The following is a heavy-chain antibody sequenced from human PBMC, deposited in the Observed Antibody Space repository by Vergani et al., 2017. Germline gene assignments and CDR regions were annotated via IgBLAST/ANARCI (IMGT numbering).Heavy chain of an antibody. J-gene: IGHJ6*02. V-gene: IGHV3-21*01. Sequence: EVQLVESGGGLVKPGGSLRLSCAASGFTFSSYSMNWVRQAPGKGLECVSSISSSSSYIYYADSVKGRFTISRDNAKNSLYLQMNSLRAEDTAVYYCAGFSDWPPQRTYGMDVWGQGTTVTVSS. D-gene: IGHD3/OR15-3a*01. CDR2: ISSSSSYI. CDR1: GFTFSSYS. CDR3: AGFSDWPPQRTYGMDV.